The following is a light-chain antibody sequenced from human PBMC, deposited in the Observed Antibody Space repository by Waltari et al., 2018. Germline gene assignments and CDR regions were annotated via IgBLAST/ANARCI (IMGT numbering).Light chain of an antibody. Sequence: EIVLTQSPGTPSLSPGERATLSCRASQSVTRNYLAWYHQKPGQAPRLLIYGASSRATGIPDRFSGSGSVTDFTRTISRLEPEDFAVYYCQQYGTSLFTFGPGTKVEIK. CDR2: GAS. V-gene: IGKV3-20*01. J-gene: IGKJ3*01. CDR1: QSVTRNY. CDR3: QQYGTSLFT.